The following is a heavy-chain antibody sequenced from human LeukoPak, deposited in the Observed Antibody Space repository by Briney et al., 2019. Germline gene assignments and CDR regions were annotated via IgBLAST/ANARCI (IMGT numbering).Heavy chain of an antibody. V-gene: IGHV4-34*01. D-gene: IGHD3-10*01. CDR2: IKQIGST. CDR1: GGSFMGYN. Sequence: SETLSLTCAVYGGSFMGYNRSGIPHPPGRGRGRMGEIKQIGSTNCNPSLKSRVTISVDTSKNQFSLKLSSVTAADTAVYYCARGGRVGVGYYGSGSYYYNYWGQGTLVTVSS. J-gene: IGHJ4*02. CDR3: ARGGRVGVGYYGSGSYYYNY.